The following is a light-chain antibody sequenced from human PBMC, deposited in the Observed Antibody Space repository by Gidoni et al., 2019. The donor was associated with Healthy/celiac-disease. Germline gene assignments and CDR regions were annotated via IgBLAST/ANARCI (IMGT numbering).Light chain of an antibody. CDR2: DAS. V-gene: IGKV1-33*01. Sequence: DIQMTQSPATLSASVGDRVTITSQARQDIRNYLNWYQQKPGKAPKLLIYDASNLETGVPSRFSGSGSGTDFTFTISSLQPEDIATYYFQQYDNLPYTFGQGTKLEIK. CDR1: QDIRNY. J-gene: IGKJ2*01. CDR3: QQYDNLPYT.